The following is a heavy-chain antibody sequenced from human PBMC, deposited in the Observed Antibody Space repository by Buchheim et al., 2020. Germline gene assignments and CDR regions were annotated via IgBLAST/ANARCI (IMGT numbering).Heavy chain of an antibody. J-gene: IGHJ4*02. D-gene: IGHD7-27*01. CDR3: ARGTLGRHFDY. CDR2: IYTSGST. CDR1: GGSISSGSYY. V-gene: IGHV4-61*02. Sequence: QVQLQESGPGLVKPSQTLSPTCTASGGSISSGSYYWSWIRQPAGKGLEWIGRIYTSGSTNYNPSLKSRVTIPVDTSKNQFPLKLSAGTAADAAVYYCARGTLGRHFDYWGQGTL.